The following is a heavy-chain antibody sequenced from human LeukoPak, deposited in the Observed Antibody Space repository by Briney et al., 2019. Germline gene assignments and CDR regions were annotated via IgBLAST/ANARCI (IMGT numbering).Heavy chain of an antibody. CDR1: GGSISSYY. V-gene: IGHV4-59*01. CDR2: IYYSGST. D-gene: IGHD4-23*01. Sequence: SETLSLTCTVSGGSISSYYWSWIRQPPGKGLEWLGYIYYSGSTMYNPSLKSRVTISVDTSKNQFSLKLSSVTAADTAVYYCARDYGGKFDYWGQGTLVTVSS. CDR3: ARDYGGKFDY. J-gene: IGHJ4*02.